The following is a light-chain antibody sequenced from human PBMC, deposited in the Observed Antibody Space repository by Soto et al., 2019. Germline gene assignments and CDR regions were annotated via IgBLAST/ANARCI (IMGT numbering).Light chain of an antibody. CDR3: QQHNNWPQT. V-gene: IGKV3-15*01. CDR2: GVS. Sequence: ERVMTQSPVTLSVSPGESVTLSCRASQSVGTNLAWYQQKPGQAPSLLIYGVSTRATGIPTRFSGSGSGRQFTLTISSLQSEDFAVYYCQQHNNWPQTFGQGTKVDIK. CDR1: QSVGTN. J-gene: IGKJ1*01.